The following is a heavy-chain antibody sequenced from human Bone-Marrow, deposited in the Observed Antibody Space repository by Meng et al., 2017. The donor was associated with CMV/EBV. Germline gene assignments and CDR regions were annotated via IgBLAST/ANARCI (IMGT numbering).Heavy chain of an antibody. CDR1: GFTFSSYG. V-gene: IGHV3-30*02. CDR2: IRYDGSNK. J-gene: IGHJ4*02. Sequence: SCKASGFTFSSYGMHWVRQAPGKGLEWVTFIRYDGSNKYYADSVKGRFTISRDNAKNSLYLQMNSLRAEDTAVYYCARVREWELSNSPFDYWGQGTLVTFYS. CDR3: ARVREWELSNSPFDY. D-gene: IGHD1-26*01.